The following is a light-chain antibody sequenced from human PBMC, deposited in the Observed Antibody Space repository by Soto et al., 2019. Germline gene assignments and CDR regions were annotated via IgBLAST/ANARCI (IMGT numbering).Light chain of an antibody. CDR2: EVS. CDR1: SSDVGGYNY. V-gene: IGLV2-14*01. J-gene: IGLJ1*01. CDR3: SSYTSSSPYV. Sequence: SALTQPASVSGSPGQSITISCTGTSSDVGGYNYVSWYQQHPGKAPKLMIYEVSNRPSGVSNRFSGSKSRNTASLTISGLQAEDEADYYCSSYTSSSPYVFGTGTKVTVL.